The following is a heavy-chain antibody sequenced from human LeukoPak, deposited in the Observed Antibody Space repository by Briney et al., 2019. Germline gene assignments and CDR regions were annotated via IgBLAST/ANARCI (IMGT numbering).Heavy chain of an antibody. CDR2: TGGSGEST. CDR1: GFTFRNYG. D-gene: IGHD3-10*01. V-gene: IGHV3-23*01. J-gene: IGHJ6*04. Sequence: GGSLRLCCAVSGFTFRNYGMNWVRQAPGKGLEWVSATGGSGESTYYADSVKGRFTISRDNSKNTLFLQMNSLTAEDTAVYYCAKGTTDYGSGYGMDVWGKGTTVIVSS. CDR3: AKGTTDYGSGYGMDV.